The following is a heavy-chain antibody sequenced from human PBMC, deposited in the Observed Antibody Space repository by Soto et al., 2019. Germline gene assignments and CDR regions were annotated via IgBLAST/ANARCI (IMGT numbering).Heavy chain of an antibody. CDR3: TTARGSYPPRLDAFDI. Sequence: GGSLRLSCAASGFTFSNAWMSWVRQAPGKGLEWVGRIKSKTDGGTTDYAAPVKGRFTISRDDSKNTLYLQMNSLKTEDTAVYYCTTARGSYPPRLDAFDIWGQGTMVTVSS. D-gene: IGHD1-26*01. J-gene: IGHJ3*02. V-gene: IGHV3-15*01. CDR2: IKSKTDGGTT. CDR1: GFTFSNAW.